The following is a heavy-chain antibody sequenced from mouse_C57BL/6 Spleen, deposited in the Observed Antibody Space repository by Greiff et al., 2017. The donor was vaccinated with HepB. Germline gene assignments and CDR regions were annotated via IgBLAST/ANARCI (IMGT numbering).Heavy chain of an antibody. CDR3: TRVGYSNYYFDY. J-gene: IGHJ2*01. V-gene: IGHV5-9-1*02. Sequence: EVRLVESGEGLVKPGGSLKLSCAASGFTFSSYAMSWVRQTPEKRLEWVAYISSGGDYIYYADTGKGRFTISRDNARNTLYLQMSSLKSEDTAMYYCTRVGYSNYYFDYWGQGTTLTVSS. CDR2: ISSGGDYI. D-gene: IGHD2-5*01. CDR1: GFTFSSYA.